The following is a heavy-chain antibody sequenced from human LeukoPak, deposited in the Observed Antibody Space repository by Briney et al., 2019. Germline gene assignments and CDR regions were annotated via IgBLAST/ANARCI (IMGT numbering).Heavy chain of an antibody. V-gene: IGHV4-39*07. CDR3: ARTEAASAYFDY. D-gene: IGHD6-13*01. Sequence: PSETLSLTCTVSGHSISSSGYYWGWIRQPPGKGLECIGSIYHSGSTYYNPSLKSRVTISVDTSKNQFSLKLSSVTAADTAVYYCARTEAASAYFDYWGQGTLVTVSS. CDR1: GHSISSSGYY. J-gene: IGHJ4*02. CDR2: IYHSGST.